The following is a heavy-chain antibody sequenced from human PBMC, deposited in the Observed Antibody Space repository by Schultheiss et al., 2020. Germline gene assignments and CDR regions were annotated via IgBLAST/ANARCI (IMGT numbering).Heavy chain of an antibody. D-gene: IGHD2-2*01. CDR1: GFSFSNAW. J-gene: IGHJ4*02. CDR2: IKSKTDGGST. CDR3: TTGNAVPLPDY. Sequence: GESLKISCAASGFSFSNAWMSWARQAPGKGLEWVARIKSKTDGGSTEYTASVKGRFTISRDDSKDMLYLQMNSLKTDDTAVYYCTTGNAVPLPDYWGQGTLVNVSS. V-gene: IGHV3-15*01.